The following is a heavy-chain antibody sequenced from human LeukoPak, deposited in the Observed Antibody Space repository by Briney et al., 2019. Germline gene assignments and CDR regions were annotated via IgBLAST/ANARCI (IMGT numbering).Heavy chain of an antibody. CDR1: GDSISSGSFY. V-gene: IGHV4-61*02. D-gene: IGHD1/OR15-1a*01. CDR2: IHTSGST. J-gene: IGHJ3*02. CDR3: ARGAGTRSGTFDI. Sequence: PSETLSLTCTVSGDSISSGSFYWSWTRQPAGKGLEWIGRIHTSGSTSYSPSLKSRVTMPIDTSKNQFSLKLNSVTATDTAVYYCARGAGTRSGTFDIWGQGTMVTVSS.